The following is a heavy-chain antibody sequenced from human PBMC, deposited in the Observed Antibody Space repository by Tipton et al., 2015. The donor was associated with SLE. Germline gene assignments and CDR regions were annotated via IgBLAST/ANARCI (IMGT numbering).Heavy chain of an antibody. CDR3: ARGELMGLFDY. D-gene: IGHD1-26*01. Sequence: SLRLSCTVSGGSVSSGSYYWSWIRQPPGKGLEWIGYIYYSGSTNYNPSLKSRVTISVDTSKNQFSLKLSSVTAADTAVYYCARGELMGLFDYWGQGTLVTVSS. CDR1: GGSVSSGSYY. V-gene: IGHV4-61*01. J-gene: IGHJ4*02. CDR2: IYYSGST.